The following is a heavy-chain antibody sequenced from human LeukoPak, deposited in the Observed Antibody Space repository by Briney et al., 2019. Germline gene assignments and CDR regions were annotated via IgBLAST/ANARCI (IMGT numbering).Heavy chain of an antibody. V-gene: IGHV4-59*08. CDR1: GGSISSYY. CDR3: ARRSGGQQLVLSWFDP. D-gene: IGHD6-13*01. Sequence: SETLSLTCTVSGGSISSYYWSWIRQPPGKGLEWIGYIYYSGSTNYNPSLKSRVTISVDTSKNQFSLKLSSVTAADTAVYYCARRSGGQQLVLSWFDPWGQGTLVTVSS. CDR2: IYYSGST. J-gene: IGHJ5*02.